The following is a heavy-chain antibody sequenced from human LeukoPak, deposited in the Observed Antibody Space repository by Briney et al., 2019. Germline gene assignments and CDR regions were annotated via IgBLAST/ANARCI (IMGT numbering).Heavy chain of an antibody. D-gene: IGHD4-17*01. CDR1: GFSFSNYA. Sequence: HPGGSLRLSCAASGFSFSNYAMSWVRQAPGKGLKWVSGISGSGGSTYYADSVKGRFTISRDNSKNTLHLQMNSLRAEDTAVYYCAKCTTRNSHYPIDSWGQGTLVTVSS. CDR3: AKCTTRNSHYPIDS. V-gene: IGHV3-23*01. CDR2: ISGSGGST. J-gene: IGHJ5*01.